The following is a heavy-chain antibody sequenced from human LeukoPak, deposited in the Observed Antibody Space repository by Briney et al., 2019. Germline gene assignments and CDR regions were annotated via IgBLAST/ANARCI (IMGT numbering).Heavy chain of an antibody. CDR2: IYHSGST. CDR3: ARGITIFGVVDY. CDR1: GYSISSGYY. J-gene: IGHJ4*02. V-gene: IGHV4-38-2*02. D-gene: IGHD3-3*01. Sequence: SETLSLTCTVSGYSISSGYYWGWIRQPPGKGLEWIGSIYHSGSTYYNPSLKSRVTISVDTSKNQFSLKLSSVTAADTAVYYCARGITIFGVVDYWGQGTLVTVSS.